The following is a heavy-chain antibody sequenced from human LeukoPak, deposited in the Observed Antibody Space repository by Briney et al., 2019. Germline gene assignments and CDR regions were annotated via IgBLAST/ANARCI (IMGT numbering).Heavy chain of an antibody. Sequence: PSETLSLTCAVYGGSFSGYYWSWIHQPPGKGLEWIGEINHSENTNYNPSLKSRVTISVDTSKNQFSLKLSSVTAADTAVYFCASLHSSGPQGVDYWGQGTLVTVSS. CDR2: INHSENT. V-gene: IGHV4-34*01. J-gene: IGHJ4*02. CDR3: ASLHSSGPQGVDY. D-gene: IGHD6-25*01. CDR1: GGSFSGYY.